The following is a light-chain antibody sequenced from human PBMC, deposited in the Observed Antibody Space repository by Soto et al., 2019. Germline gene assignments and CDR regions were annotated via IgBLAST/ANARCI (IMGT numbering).Light chain of an antibody. CDR3: QAWDSSTSVV. Sequence: SYELTQPPSVSVSPGQTASITCSGDKLGDKYASWYQQKPGQSPLLVIYQDTKRPSGIPERFSGSNSGNTATLTISETQAMDEADYYCQAWDSSTSVVFGGGTKLTVL. J-gene: IGLJ2*01. CDR1: KLGDKY. CDR2: QDT. V-gene: IGLV3-1*01.